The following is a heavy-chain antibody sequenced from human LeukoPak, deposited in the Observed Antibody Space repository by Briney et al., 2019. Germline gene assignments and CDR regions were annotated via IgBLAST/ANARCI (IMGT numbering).Heavy chain of an antibody. Sequence: SVKVSCKASGGTFSSYAISWVRQAPGQGLEWMGGIIPTFGTANYAQKFQGRVTITADEFTSTAYMELSSLRSEDTAVYYCATLFRYCSSTSCPNWFDPWGQGTLVTVSS. J-gene: IGHJ5*02. D-gene: IGHD2-2*01. CDR2: IIPTFGTA. CDR1: GGTFSSYA. V-gene: IGHV1-69*13. CDR3: ATLFRYCSSTSCPNWFDP.